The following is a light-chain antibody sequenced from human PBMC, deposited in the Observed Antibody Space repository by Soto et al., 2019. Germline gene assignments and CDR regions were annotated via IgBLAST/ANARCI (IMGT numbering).Light chain of an antibody. V-gene: IGLV2-14*01. CDR1: SSDVGNYNY. J-gene: IGLJ1*01. Sequence: QSALTQPASVSGSPGQSITISCTGTSSDVGNYNYVSWYQQHPGKAPQLIIYEVSYRPSGVSNRFSGSKSAYTASLTISGLQAEDEADYYCNSQTTSGIRVFGTGTKVTVL. CDR2: EVS. CDR3: NSQTTSGIRV.